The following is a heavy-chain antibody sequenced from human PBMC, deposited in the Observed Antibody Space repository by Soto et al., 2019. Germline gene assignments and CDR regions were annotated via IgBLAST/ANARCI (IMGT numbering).Heavy chain of an antibody. CDR1: GGTINDYY. Sequence: SETLSLTCAVSGGTINDYYWSWIRKTPGKGMDWLANIFYSGSTYYTPSLASRVTVSIDTSKYVFSLKLRSVTAADTVVFYCARQPTTGYTDLWFDPWVQVTLVTVSS. CDR3: ARQPTTGYTDLWFDP. D-gene: IGHD3-16*02. V-gene: IGHV4-59*04. CDR2: IFYSGST. J-gene: IGHJ5*02.